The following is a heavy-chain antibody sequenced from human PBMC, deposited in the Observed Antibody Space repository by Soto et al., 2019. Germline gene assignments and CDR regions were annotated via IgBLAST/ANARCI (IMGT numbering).Heavy chain of an antibody. CDR1: GFTFSSYG. J-gene: IGHJ4*02. D-gene: IGHD6-13*01. V-gene: IGHV3-33*01. CDR2: IWYDGSNK. CDR3: AREVAAAGNIYYFDY. Sequence: ESGGGVVQPGRSLRLSCAASGFTFSSYGMHWVRQAPGKGLEWVAVIWYDGSNKYYADSVKGRFTISRDNSKNTLYLQMNSLRAEDTAVYYCAREVAAAGNIYYFDYWGQGTLVTVSS.